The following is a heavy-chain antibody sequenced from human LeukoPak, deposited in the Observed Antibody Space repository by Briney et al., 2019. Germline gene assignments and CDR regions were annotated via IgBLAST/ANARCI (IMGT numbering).Heavy chain of an antibody. Sequence: GGTLRLSCAASGFTFSSHGMNWVRQAPGKGLEWVSGIGGTGGFITYYADSVKGRFTISRDNAKNSLYLQMNSLRAEDTAVYYCARVNYYYYYYMDVWGKGTTVTVSS. CDR2: IGGTGGFIT. V-gene: IGHV3-21*01. CDR3: ARVNYYYYYYMDV. J-gene: IGHJ6*03. CDR1: GFTFSSHG.